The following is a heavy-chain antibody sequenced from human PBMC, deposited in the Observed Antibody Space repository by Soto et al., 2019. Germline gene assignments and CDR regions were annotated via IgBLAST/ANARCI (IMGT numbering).Heavy chain of an antibody. D-gene: IGHD1-1*01. J-gene: IGHJ5*01. CDR1: GFTFSDYS. V-gene: IGHV3-11*05. CDR3: ARDPGTATFES. Sequence: QVQLVESGGGLVKPGGSLKLTCTASGFTFSDYSMSWIRQAPGKGLEWVSYISTTSTYTVYAASVQGRFTTTRDNAKNSLFLQVNSLRAEDTAVYYCARDPGTATFESWGQGTLVTVSS. CDR2: ISTTSTYT.